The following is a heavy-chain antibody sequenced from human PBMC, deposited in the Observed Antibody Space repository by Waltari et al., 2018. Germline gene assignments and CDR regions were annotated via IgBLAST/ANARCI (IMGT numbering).Heavy chain of an antibody. CDR1: GYSFTSYW. CDR3: ARPSGIAARQFDY. Sequence: EVQLVQSGAEVKKPGESLKISCKGSGYSFTSYWIGWVRQMPGKGLEWRGIIYPGDSDTRYSPAFQGQVTISADKSISTADLQWSSLKASDTAMYYCARPSGIAARQFDYWGQGTLVTVSS. D-gene: IGHD6-6*01. J-gene: IGHJ4*02. V-gene: IGHV5-51*01. CDR2: IYPGDSDT.